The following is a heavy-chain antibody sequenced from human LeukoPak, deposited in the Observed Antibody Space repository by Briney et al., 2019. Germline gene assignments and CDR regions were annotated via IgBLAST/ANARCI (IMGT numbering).Heavy chain of an antibody. Sequence: GGPLRLSCAPSGFTFSIYGMLWLPQAPGKALEGVAVISYDGSNKYYAHSVKGRFTISRHNAKNSLYLQMNSLRAEDTAVYYCARGYSYGASGFDYWGQGTLVTVS. CDR3: ARGYSYGASGFDY. J-gene: IGHJ4*02. D-gene: IGHD5-18*01. V-gene: IGHV3-30*03. CDR2: ISYDGSNK. CDR1: GFTFSIYG.